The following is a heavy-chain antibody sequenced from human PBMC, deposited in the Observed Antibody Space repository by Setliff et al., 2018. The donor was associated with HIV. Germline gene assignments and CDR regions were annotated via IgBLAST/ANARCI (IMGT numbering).Heavy chain of an antibody. CDR2: INPNSGVT. Sequence: ASVKVSCKASGYTFTGYYMHWVRQAPGQGLEWMGRINPNSGVTLSAQNFQGRVTMTSDTSISTAYMELSRLTSDDTAVYFCARETGYYGSGSQTDYFFDYWGQGTLVTVSS. J-gene: IGHJ4*02. V-gene: IGHV1-2*06. CDR3: ARETGYYGSGSQTDYFFDY. D-gene: IGHD3-10*01. CDR1: GYTFTGYY.